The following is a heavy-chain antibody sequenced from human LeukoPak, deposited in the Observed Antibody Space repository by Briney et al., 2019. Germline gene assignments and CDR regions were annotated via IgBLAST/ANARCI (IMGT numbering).Heavy chain of an antibody. CDR1: GGSISSSSYY. J-gene: IGHJ4*02. D-gene: IGHD3-22*01. CDR3: ARIVSDYYDSSGYYDY. Sequence: PSETLSLTCTVSGGSISSSSYYWGWIRQPPGKGLEWIGSIYYSGSTYYNPSLKSRVTISVDTSKNQFSLKLSSVTAADTAVYYCARIVSDYYDSSGYYDYWGQGTLVTVPS. V-gene: IGHV4-39*01. CDR2: IYYSGST.